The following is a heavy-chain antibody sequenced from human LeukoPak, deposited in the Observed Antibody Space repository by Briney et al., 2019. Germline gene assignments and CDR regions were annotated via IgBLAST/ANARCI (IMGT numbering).Heavy chain of an antibody. Sequence: PGGSLRLSCAASGFTFSSYSMNWVRQAPGKGLEWVSSISSSSSYIFYADSVKGRFTISRDNAKNSLYLQMNSLRAEDTAVYYCARDPLKSAVLHDAFDIWGQGTMVTVSS. J-gene: IGHJ3*02. CDR1: GFTFSSYS. D-gene: IGHD2/OR15-2a*01. CDR2: ISSSSSYI. V-gene: IGHV3-21*01. CDR3: ARDPLKSAVLHDAFDI.